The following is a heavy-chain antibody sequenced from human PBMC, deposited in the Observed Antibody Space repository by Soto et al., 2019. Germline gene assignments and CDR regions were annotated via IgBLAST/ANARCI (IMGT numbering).Heavy chain of an antibody. CDR1: GGSISSGGYY. Sequence: SETLSLTCTVSGGSISSGGYYWSWIRQHPGKGLEWIGYIYYSGSTYYNPSLKSRVTISIDTSKNQFSLKLSSVTAADTAVYYCARAPRGNYGYPSYFDYWGQGTLVTVSS. CDR3: ARAPRGNYGYPSYFDY. D-gene: IGHD3-10*01. V-gene: IGHV4-31*03. CDR2: IYYSGST. J-gene: IGHJ4*02.